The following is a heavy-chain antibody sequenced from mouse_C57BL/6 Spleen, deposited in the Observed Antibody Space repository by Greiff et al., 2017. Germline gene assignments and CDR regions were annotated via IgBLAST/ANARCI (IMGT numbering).Heavy chain of an antibody. CDR2: IDPSDSET. Sequence: VQLQQPGAELVRPGSSVKLSCKASGYTFTSYWMHWVKQRPIQGLEWIGNIDPSDSETHYNQKFKDKATLTVDKSSSTAYMQLSSLTSEDSAVYYCARGGSSYRPWFAYWGQGTLVTVSA. CDR1: GYTFTSYW. CDR3: ARGGSSYRPWFAY. V-gene: IGHV1-52*01. J-gene: IGHJ3*01. D-gene: IGHD1-1*01.